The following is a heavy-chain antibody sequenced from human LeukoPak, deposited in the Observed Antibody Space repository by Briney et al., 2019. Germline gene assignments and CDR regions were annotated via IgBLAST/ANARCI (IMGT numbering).Heavy chain of an antibody. D-gene: IGHD3-9*01. CDR1: GFTFSSYA. Sequence: PGGSLRLSCAASGFTFSSYAMSWVRQAPGKGLEWVSAISGSGGSTYYADSVKGRFTISRDNSKNTLYLQMNSLRAEDTAVYYCAKTVSLKAWYTLTGGFDYWGQGTLVTVSS. CDR3: AKTVSLKAWYTLTGGFDY. J-gene: IGHJ4*02. CDR2: ISGSGGST. V-gene: IGHV3-23*01.